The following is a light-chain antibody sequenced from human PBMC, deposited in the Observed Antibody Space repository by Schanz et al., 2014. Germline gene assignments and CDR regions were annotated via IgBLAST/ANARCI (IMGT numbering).Light chain of an antibody. V-gene: IGLV2-14*02. Sequence: QSVLTQPASVSGSPGQSITISCTGTSSDVGSYNLVSWYQQHPGKAPKLMIYEGSKRPSGVPDRFSGSKSGNMASLTVSGLQAEDEADYYCSSYAGSNNFGVFGTGTKLTVL. J-gene: IGLJ1*01. CDR1: SSDVGSYNL. CDR2: EGS. CDR3: SSYAGSNNFGV.